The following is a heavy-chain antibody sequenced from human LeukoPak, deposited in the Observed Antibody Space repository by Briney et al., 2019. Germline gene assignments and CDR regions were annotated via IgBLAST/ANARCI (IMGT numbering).Heavy chain of an antibody. V-gene: IGHV3-48*03. CDR1: GLTFNNYE. Sequence: PGGSLRLSCAASGLTFNNYELHWVRQTPGKGLEWISYISPGGSSKLYADSVRGRFTISRDNARNSWFLQMNSLRAEDTAIYYCAAEMELGSISYGFDYWGQGSLVTVSS. J-gene: IGHJ4*02. CDR2: ISPGGSSK. D-gene: IGHD1-7*01. CDR3: AAEMELGSISYGFDY.